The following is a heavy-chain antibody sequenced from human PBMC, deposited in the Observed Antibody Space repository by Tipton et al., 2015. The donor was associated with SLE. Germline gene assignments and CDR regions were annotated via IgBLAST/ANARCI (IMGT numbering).Heavy chain of an antibody. CDR2: INHGGYT. Sequence: TLSLTCAVYPGSVDGYYWSWIRQPPGKGLEWLGEINHGGYTNYNPSLKSRVTILIDRSKNQFSLNLKSVTAADTAVYYCARGPYYFDYWGQGTLVTVSS. CDR3: ARGPYYFDY. CDR1: PGSVDGYY. J-gene: IGHJ4*02. V-gene: IGHV4-34*01.